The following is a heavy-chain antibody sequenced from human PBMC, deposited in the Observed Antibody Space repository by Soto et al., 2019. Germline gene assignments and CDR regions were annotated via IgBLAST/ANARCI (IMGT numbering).Heavy chain of an antibody. D-gene: IGHD3-22*01. J-gene: IGHJ5*02. V-gene: IGHV5-51*01. CDR2: IFPSDSDT. Sequence: PGESRKISCRTSGYKFTSSWIAWVRQKPGKGLEWMGIIFPSDSDTRYSPSFQGQVTISADRSTSTVFLQWASLKASDTAVYFCARKDKSGYFNWFDPWGQGTLVTVSS. CDR3: ARKDKSGYFNWFDP. CDR1: GYKFTSSW.